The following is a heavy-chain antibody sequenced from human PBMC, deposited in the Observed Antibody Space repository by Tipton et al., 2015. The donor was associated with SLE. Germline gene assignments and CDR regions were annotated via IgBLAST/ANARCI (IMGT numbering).Heavy chain of an antibody. J-gene: IGHJ3*01. CDR1: GYTFTTYG. CDR3: ARTLTGDAFDF. CDR2: ISPYNGNT. D-gene: IGHD1-20*01. V-gene: IGHV1-18*01. Sequence: QLVQSGAEVKKPGASVKVSCKASGYTFTTYGISWVRQAPGQGLEWMGWISPYNGNTNYAERFQGRFTMTTDTSTSTAYMELRSLRFDDTAVYFCARTLTGDAFDFWGQGTMVTVSS.